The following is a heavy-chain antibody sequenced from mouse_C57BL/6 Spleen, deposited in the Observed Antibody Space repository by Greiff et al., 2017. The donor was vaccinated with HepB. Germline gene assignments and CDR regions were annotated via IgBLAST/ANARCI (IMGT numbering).Heavy chain of an antibody. J-gene: IGHJ3*01. V-gene: IGHV1-82*01. D-gene: IGHD1-1*01. CDR2: IYPGDGDT. CDR1: GYAFRSSW. CDR3: ARDYYGSGAY. Sequence: VQLQQSGPVLVKPGASVKISCKASGYAFRSSWMNWVKQRPGKGLEWIGRIYPGDGDTNYNWKFKGKATLTADKSSSTAYMQLSSLTSEDSAVYFCARDYYGSGAYWGQGTLVTVSA.